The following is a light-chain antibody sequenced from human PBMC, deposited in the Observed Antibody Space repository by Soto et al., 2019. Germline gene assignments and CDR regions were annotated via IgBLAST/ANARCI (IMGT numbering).Light chain of an antibody. J-gene: IGLJ3*02. CDR1: SSNIAINT. V-gene: IGLV1-44*01. CDR2: INN. Sequence: QSVPTQPPSASGAHGQWVNISCSGGSSNIAINTVNWYLQLPGTAPKLLIYINNQRPSGVSDRFSGSKSGTSASLAITGLQSEDEGDYYCAAWDDSVNGWVFGGGTKLTVL. CDR3: AAWDDSVNGWV.